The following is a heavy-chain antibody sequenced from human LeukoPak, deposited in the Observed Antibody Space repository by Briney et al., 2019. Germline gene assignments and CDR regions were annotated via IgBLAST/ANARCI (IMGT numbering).Heavy chain of an antibody. CDR1: GFTFSSYG. J-gene: IGHJ3*02. Sequence: GGSLRLSCAASGFTFSSYGMSWVRQAPGKGLEWVSGISGSGDSTYYADSVKGRFTISRDNARNTMYLQMNSLRAEDTAVYYCAKDLRLVSVVAVSGDAFDIWGQGTMVTVSS. D-gene: IGHD3-22*01. CDR2: ISGSGDST. V-gene: IGHV3-23*01. CDR3: AKDLRLVSVVAVSGDAFDI.